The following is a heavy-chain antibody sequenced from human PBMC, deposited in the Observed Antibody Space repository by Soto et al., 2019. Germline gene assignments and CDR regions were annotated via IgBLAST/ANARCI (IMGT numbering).Heavy chain of an antibody. D-gene: IGHD3-10*01. J-gene: IGHJ4*02. CDR3: AKDRYGSGYNCLHY. CDR1: GFTFSSYA. V-gene: IGHV3-30*18. CDR2: ILHDGSTK. Sequence: QVQLVESGGGVVQPRRSLRLSCAASGFTFSSYAMHWVRQAPGKGLEWVAFILHDGSTKYYADSVKGRFTISRDNSNNTLYLHMNNLGTEDTAVYFCAKDRYGSGYNCLHYWGQGVLVAVSS.